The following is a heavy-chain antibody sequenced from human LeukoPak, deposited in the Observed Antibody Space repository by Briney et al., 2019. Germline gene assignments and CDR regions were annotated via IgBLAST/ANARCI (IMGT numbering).Heavy chain of an antibody. J-gene: IGHJ4*02. CDR1: GFTFSNYW. Sequence: HPGGSLRLSCAASGFTFSNYWMHWVRQAPGKGLVWVSRIDTAGRSTSYVDSVKGRFTISRDNSKNTLSLQMNSLKTEDTAVYYCARGYDRGGTHDTYLNFDCWGQGTLVTVSS. V-gene: IGHV3-74*01. CDR2: IDTAGRST. CDR3: ARGYDRGGTHDTYLNFDC. D-gene: IGHD3-22*01.